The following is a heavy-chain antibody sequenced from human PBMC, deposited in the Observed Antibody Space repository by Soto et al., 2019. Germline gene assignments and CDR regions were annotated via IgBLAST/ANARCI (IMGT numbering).Heavy chain of an antibody. CDR2: INWNGGST. Sequence: GGSLRLSCAASGFTFDDYGMSWVRQAPGKGLEWVSGINWNGGSTGYADSVKGRFTISRDNAKNSLYLQMNSLRAEDTALYHCARDFPQLEPQLLDYYMDVWGKGTTVTVSS. J-gene: IGHJ6*03. CDR3: ARDFPQLEPQLLDYYMDV. CDR1: GFTFDDYG. V-gene: IGHV3-20*01. D-gene: IGHD1-1*01.